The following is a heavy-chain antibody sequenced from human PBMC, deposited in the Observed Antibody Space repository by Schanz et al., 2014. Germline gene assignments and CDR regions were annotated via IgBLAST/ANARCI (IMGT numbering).Heavy chain of an antibody. V-gene: IGHV3-15*01. J-gene: IGHJ4*02. CDR1: GFTFSTHA. CDR3: PADLWFGAVWGVW. D-gene: IGHD3-10*01. CDR2: IKSKTDGETT. Sequence: EVQLLESGGGLIQPGGSLRLSCAASGFTFSTHAMSWVRQAPGKGLEWLGRIKSKTDGETTDYAAPVKGRFTISTDDSKNTVYLQMNTLQTEKTAVYYCPADLWFGAVWGVWWGQGTLVTVSS.